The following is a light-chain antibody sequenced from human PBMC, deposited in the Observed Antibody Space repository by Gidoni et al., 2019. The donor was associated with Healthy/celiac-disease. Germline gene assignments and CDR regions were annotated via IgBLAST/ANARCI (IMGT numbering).Light chain of an antibody. CDR2: AAS. Sequence: AIQMTQSPSSLSASVGDRVTITRRASQGIKNDLGLYQQKPGKAPKLLIYAASSLQSGVPSRFSGSASGTDFTLTISSLQPEYFATYYCLQDYNYPFTFGPGTKVDIK. J-gene: IGKJ3*01. V-gene: IGKV1-6*01. CDR1: QGIKND. CDR3: LQDYNYPFT.